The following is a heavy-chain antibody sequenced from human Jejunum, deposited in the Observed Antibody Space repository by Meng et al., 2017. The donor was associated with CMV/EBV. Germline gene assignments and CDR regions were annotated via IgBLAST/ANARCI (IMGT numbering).Heavy chain of an antibody. D-gene: IGHD3-3*02. V-gene: IGHV4-39*07. Sequence: QVPGSGPGLVKPSETLSLTCRVSGGSTTDYWGWIRQPPGKGLEWIGSISYSGTTYYNPSLKSRLTVSLDTSKTQFSLMLTSVTAADTAVYYCARDMSIRWFYYWGQGTLVTVSS. J-gene: IGHJ4*02. CDR3: ARDMSIRWFYY. CDR2: ISYSGTT. CDR1: GGSTTDY.